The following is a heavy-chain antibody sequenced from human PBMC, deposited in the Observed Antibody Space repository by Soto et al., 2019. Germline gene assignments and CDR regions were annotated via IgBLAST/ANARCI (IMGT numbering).Heavy chain of an antibody. J-gene: IGHJ4*02. CDR1: GYTFTGYY. D-gene: IGHD6-19*01. CDR2: INPNSGGT. Sequence: ASVKVSCKASGYTFTGYYMHWVRQAPGQGLEWMGWINPNSGGTNYAQKFQGWVTMTRDTSISTAYMELSRLRSDDTAVYYCARALSTSGRLFDYWGQGPLVTVPS. V-gene: IGHV1-2*04. CDR3: ARALSTSGRLFDY.